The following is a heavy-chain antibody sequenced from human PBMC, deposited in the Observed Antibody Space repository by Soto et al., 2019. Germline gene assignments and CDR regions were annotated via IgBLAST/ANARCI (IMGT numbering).Heavy chain of an antibody. V-gene: IGHV3-30-3*01. D-gene: IGHD3-10*02. CDR1: GFTFSSYA. J-gene: IGHJ6*02. CDR2: ISYDGSNK. Sequence: PGGSLRLSCAASGFTFSSYAMHWVRQAPGKGLEWVAVISYDGSNKYYADSVKGRFTISRDNSKNTLYLQMNSLRAEDTAVYYCAREKTGVFGYYYGMDVWGQGTTVTVSS. CDR3: AREKTGVFGYYYGMDV.